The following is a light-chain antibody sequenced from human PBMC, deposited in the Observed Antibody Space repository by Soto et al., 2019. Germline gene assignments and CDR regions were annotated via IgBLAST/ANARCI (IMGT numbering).Light chain of an antibody. CDR3: SSYAGSDNPYV. CDR2: EVT. Sequence: ISCTGTSGDVGGYDYVSWYQQHPGKAPKLMIYEVTKRPLGVPDRFSGSKSGNTASLTVSGLQAEDEADYYCSSYAGSDNPYVFGTGTKVTVL. CDR1: SGDVGGYDY. V-gene: IGLV2-8*01. J-gene: IGLJ1*01.